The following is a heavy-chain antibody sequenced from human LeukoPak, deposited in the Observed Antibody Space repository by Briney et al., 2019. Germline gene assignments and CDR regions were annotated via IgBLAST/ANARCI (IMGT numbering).Heavy chain of an antibody. D-gene: IGHD1-26*01. V-gene: IGHV3-20*04. CDR1: GFTFDDYG. J-gene: IGHJ4*02. CDR2: INWNGGST. CDR3: ATSRYSGSYTDFDY. Sequence: GGSLRLSCAASGFTFDDYGMSWVRQAPGKGLEWVSGINWNGGSTGYADSVKDRFTISRDNAKNSLYLQMNSLRAEDTALYYCATSRYSGSYTDFDYWGQGTLVTVSS.